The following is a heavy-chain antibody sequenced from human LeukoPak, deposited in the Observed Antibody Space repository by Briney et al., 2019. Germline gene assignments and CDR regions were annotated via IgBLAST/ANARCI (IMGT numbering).Heavy chain of an antibody. Sequence: PSETLSLTFGVYGGSFSGYYWSSIPQSPGRGLEWIGEVNHGGSHNSTPSLRSRVAISVDTSENQFSLNLNSVTAADTSVYYCARHFPHIDTTGWRQGWFDPWGPGTLVAVSS. J-gene: IGHJ5*02. CDR1: GGSFSGYY. CDR2: VNHGGSH. V-gene: IGHV4-34*01. CDR3: ARHFPHIDTTGWRQGWFDP. D-gene: IGHD6-19*01.